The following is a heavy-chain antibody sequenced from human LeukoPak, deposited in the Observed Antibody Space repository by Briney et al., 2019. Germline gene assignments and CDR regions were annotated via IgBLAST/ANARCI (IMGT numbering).Heavy chain of an antibody. CDR2: ISSSSSYI. CDR3: LKGLHSSSWYEGTH. CDR1: GFTFSSYS. Sequence: GGSLRLSCAASGFTFSSYSMNWVRQAPGKGLEWLSSISSSSSYIYYADSVKGRFTISRDNAKNSLYLQMNSLRAEDTAVYYCLKGLHSSSWYEGTHWGQGTLVTVSS. D-gene: IGHD6-13*01. J-gene: IGHJ4*02. V-gene: IGHV3-21*01.